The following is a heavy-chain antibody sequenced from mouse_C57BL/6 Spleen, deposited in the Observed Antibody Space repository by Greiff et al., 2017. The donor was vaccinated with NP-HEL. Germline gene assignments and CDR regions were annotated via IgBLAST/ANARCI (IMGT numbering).Heavy chain of an antibody. CDR3: ARRRGDWYFDV. Sequence: VQLQQSGPELVKPGASVKISCKASGYAFSSSWMNRVKQRPGKGLEWIGRIYPGDGDTNYNGKFKGKATLTADKSSSTAYMQLSSLTSEDSAVYFCARRRGDWYFDVWGTGTTVTVSS. CDR1: GYAFSSSW. J-gene: IGHJ1*03. CDR2: IYPGDGDT. V-gene: IGHV1-82*01.